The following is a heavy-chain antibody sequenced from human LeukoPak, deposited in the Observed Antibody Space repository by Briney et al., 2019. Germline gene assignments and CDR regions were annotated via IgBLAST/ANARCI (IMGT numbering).Heavy chain of an antibody. V-gene: IGHV4-39*01. CDR1: GGSISSSSHY. J-gene: IGHJ4*02. CDR2: IYYSGNT. Sequence: PSETLSLTCTVSGGSISSSSHYWGWIRQPPGKGLEWIGSIYYSGNTYYNPSLKSRVTISVDTSKNQFSLKLSSVTAADTAVYYCARVWSSGFWRSYYFDYWGQGTLVTVSS. D-gene: IGHD3-3*01. CDR3: ARVWSSGFWRSYYFDY.